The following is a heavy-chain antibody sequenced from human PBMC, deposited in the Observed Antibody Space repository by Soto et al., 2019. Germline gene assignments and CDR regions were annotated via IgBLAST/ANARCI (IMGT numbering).Heavy chain of an antibody. V-gene: IGHV1-2*04. CDR3: ARDNRIPVGYYGMDV. CDR1: GYTFTGYY. Sequence: RASVKVSCKASGYTFTGYYMHWVRQAPGQGLEWMGWINPNSGGTNYAQKFQGWATMTRDTSISTAYMELSRLRSDDTAVYYCARDNRIPVGYYGMDVWGQGTTVTVSS. J-gene: IGHJ6*02. D-gene: IGHD2-21*01. CDR2: INPNSGGT.